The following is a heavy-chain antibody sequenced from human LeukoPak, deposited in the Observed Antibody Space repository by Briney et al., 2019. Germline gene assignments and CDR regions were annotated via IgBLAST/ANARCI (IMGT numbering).Heavy chain of an antibody. D-gene: IGHD2-2*01. CDR3: ARDRRGSTSSYYYGMDI. V-gene: IGHV3-53*01. CDR1: GFTVSSNY. Sequence: GGSLRLSCAASGFTVSSNYMSWVRQAPGKGLEWVSVIYSVGTTYYADSVRGRFTISRDNSKNTLYLQMNSLRAEDTAVYYCARDRRGSTSSYYYGMDIWGQGTTVTVSS. CDR2: IYSVGTT. J-gene: IGHJ6*02.